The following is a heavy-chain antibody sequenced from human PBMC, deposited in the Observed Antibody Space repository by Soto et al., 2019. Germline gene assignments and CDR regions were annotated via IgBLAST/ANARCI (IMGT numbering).Heavy chain of an antibody. J-gene: IGHJ6*02. Sequence: QVQLVQSGAEVKKPGSSVKVSCKASGGTFSSYAISWVRQAPGQGLEWMGGIIPIFGTANYAQKFQGRVTITADESTSTAYMELSSLRSEDTAVYYCAAGYCSGGSCYSIPYYYGMGVWGQGTTVTVSS. CDR2: IIPIFGTA. V-gene: IGHV1-69*01. CDR1: GGTFSSYA. D-gene: IGHD2-15*01. CDR3: AAGYCSGGSCYSIPYYYGMGV.